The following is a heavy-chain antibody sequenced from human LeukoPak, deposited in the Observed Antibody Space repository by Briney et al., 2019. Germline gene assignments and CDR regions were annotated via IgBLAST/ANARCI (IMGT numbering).Heavy chain of an antibody. CDR1: GLTLSNYA. V-gene: IGHV3-23*01. Sequence: GGSLRLSCVASGLTLSNYAMSWVRQAPGRGVEWVSCISGSGDSTYYADSVKGRFSNSRDNSSNTMYLQMSGLRAEETAVYYCAKPGSSDRRYGFDIWGQGTVVTVSS. CDR3: AKPGSSDRRYGFDI. D-gene: IGHD2-2*01. CDR2: ISGSGDST. J-gene: IGHJ3*02.